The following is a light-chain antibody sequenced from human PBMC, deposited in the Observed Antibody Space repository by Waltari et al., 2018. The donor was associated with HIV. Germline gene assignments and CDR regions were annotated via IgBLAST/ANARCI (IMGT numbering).Light chain of an antibody. CDR2: EVS. CDR3: SSYSGSDTLVV. Sequence: HSALTQPASVSGSPGQSITISCTGTSSDIGDYNYVSWYQQRAGKRPKLIMYEVSTRSSGVSLRFSGSKSGNTASLTVSGLQLEDEGDYYCSSYSGSDTLVVFGGGTKLTVL. J-gene: IGLJ2*01. V-gene: IGLV2-14*01. CDR1: SSDIGDYNY.